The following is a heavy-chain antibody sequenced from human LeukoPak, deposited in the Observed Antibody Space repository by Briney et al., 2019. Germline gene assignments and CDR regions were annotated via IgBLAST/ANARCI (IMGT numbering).Heavy chain of an antibody. CDR2: IYYSGST. CDR3: ARGLWFGEYNWFDP. V-gene: IGHV4-59*01. CDR1: GGSISSYY. Sequence: PSETLSPTCTVSGGSISSYYWSWIRQPPGKGLEWIGYIYYSGSTNYNPSLKSRVTISVDTSKNQFSLKLSSVTAADTAVYYCARGLWFGEYNWFDPWGQGTLVTVSS. D-gene: IGHD3-10*01. J-gene: IGHJ5*02.